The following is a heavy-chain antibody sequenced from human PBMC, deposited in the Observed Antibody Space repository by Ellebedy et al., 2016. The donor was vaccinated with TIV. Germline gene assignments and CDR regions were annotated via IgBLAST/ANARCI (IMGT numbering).Heavy chain of an antibody. V-gene: IGHV3-21*01. Sequence: PGGSLRLSCPASGFTFSSYSMNWVRQAPGKGLEWVSSISSSSSYIYYADSVKGRFTISRDNAKNSLYLQMNSLRVEDTAGDYCASEIIAFDYWGQGTLVTVSS. CDR1: GFTFSSYS. CDR3: ASEIIAFDY. CDR2: ISSSSSYI. J-gene: IGHJ4*02.